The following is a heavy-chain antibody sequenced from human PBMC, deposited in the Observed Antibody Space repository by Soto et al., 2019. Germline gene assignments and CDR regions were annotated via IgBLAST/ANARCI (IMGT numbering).Heavy chain of an antibody. D-gene: IGHD3-10*01. J-gene: IGHJ6*02. V-gene: IGHV5-10-1*01. Sequence: PGESLKISCKGSGYSFTSYWISWVRQMPGKGLEWMGRIDPSDSYTNYSPSFQGHVTISADKSISTAYLQWSSLKASDTAMYYCARDGSGSYSDPYYYYGMDVWGQGTTVTVSS. CDR3: ARDGSGSYSDPYYYYGMDV. CDR1: GYSFTSYW. CDR2: IDPSDSYT.